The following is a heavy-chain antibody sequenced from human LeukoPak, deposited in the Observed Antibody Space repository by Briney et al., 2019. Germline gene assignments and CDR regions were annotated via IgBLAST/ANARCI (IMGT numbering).Heavy chain of an antibody. CDR3: ARQGTTDAFDI. D-gene: IGHD1-1*01. CDR2: IHDSGST. J-gene: IGHJ3*02. V-gene: IGHV4-59*08. Sequence: SETLSLTCTVSGGSISSYYWIWLRQSPGKGLEWIGHIHDSGSTTYNPSLKSRVTISVDTSKNQFSLKLSSVTAADTAVYYCARQGTTDAFDIWGQGTMVTVSS. CDR1: GGSISSYY.